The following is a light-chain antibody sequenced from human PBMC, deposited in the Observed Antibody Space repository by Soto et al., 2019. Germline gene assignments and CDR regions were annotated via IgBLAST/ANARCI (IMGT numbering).Light chain of an antibody. CDR1: QYISNY. V-gene: IGKV1-5*01. CDR2: DAS. Sequence: DIKMTQSPSSLSASVGDRVTITCRASQYISNYLNWYQQKSGTAPKLLIYDASSLESGVPSRFSGSGSGTEFTLTISTLQPDDFATYYCQQYNSYSGYTFGQGTKLEIK. J-gene: IGKJ2*01. CDR3: QQYNSYSGYT.